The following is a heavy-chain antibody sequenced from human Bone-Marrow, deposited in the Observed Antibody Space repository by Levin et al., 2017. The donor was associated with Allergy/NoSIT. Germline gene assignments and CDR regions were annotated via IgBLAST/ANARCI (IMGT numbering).Heavy chain of an antibody. J-gene: IGHJ4*02. CDR2: IKQDGSEK. CDR3: ARSGGYYRFDY. Sequence: GESLKISCAASGFTFSTYWMSWVRQAPGKGLEWVANIKQDGSEKYYVDSVKGRFTISRDNAKDSLYLQMNSLRAEDTAVYYCARSGGYYRFDYWGQGILVTVSS. CDR1: GFTFSTYW. D-gene: IGHD1-26*01. V-gene: IGHV3-7*01.